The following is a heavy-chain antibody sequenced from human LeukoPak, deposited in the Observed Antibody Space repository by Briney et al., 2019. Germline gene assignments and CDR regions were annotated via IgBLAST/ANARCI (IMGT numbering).Heavy chain of an antibody. D-gene: IGHD2-21*01. Sequence: ASVKVSCKASGCTFTGYYMHWVRQAPGQGLEWMGWINPNSGGTNYAQKFQGRVTMTRDTSISTAYMELSRLRSDDTAVYYCARTADVVVIALDYWGQGTLVTVSS. V-gene: IGHV1-2*02. CDR2: INPNSGGT. CDR1: GCTFTGYY. J-gene: IGHJ4*02. CDR3: ARTADVVVIALDY.